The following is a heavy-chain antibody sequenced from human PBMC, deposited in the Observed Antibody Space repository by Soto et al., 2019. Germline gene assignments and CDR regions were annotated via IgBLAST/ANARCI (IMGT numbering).Heavy chain of an antibody. V-gene: IGHV2-5*02. J-gene: IGHJ3*02. CDR3: AHRRDLPAAPSGGDAFDI. CDR1: GFSLSTSGVG. CDR2: IYWDDDK. D-gene: IGHD2-2*01. Sequence: QITLKESGPTLVKPTQTLTLTCTFSGFSLSTSGVGVGWIRQPPGKALEWLALIYWDDDKRYSPSLKSRLTITKDTSKNQVVLTMTNMDPVDTATYYCAHRRDLPAAPSGGDAFDIWGQGTIVTVSS.